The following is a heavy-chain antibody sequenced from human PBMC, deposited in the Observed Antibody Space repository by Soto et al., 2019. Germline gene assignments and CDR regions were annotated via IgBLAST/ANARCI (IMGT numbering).Heavy chain of an antibody. CDR3: ARHGGITFGGVIVPYNWFDP. V-gene: IGHV5-51*01. CDR2: IYPGDSDT. J-gene: IGHJ5*02. CDR1: GYSFTSYW. D-gene: IGHD3-16*02. Sequence: GESLKISCKGSGYSFTSYWIGWVRQMPWKGLEWMGIIYPGDSDTRYSPSFQGQVTISADKSISTAYLQWSSLKASDTAMYYCARHGGITFGGVIVPYNWFDPWGQGTLVTVSS.